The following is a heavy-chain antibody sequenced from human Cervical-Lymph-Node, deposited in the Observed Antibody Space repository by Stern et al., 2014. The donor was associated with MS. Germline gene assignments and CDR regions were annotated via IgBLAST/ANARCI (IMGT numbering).Heavy chain of an antibody. V-gene: IGHV4-61*02. CDR3: ARDRAIYGMDV. Sequence: MQLVESGPGLVKPSQTLSLTCTVSGGSIPRGYYFWIWIRQPARQPLEWIRRVSTAGSTTYNPYLHSRVTMSFNTSTAQFFLNLPSVTAADTAIYYCARDRAIYGMDVWGQGTTVTVSS. J-gene: IGHJ6*02. D-gene: IGHD5-24*01. CDR2: VSTAGST. CDR1: GGSIPRGYYF.